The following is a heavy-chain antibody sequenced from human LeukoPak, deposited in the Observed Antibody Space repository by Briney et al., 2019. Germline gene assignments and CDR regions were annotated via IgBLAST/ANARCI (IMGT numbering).Heavy chain of an antibody. V-gene: IGHV1-2*02. J-gene: IGHJ4*02. Sequence: ASVKVSCKASGYTFTGYYMHWVRQAPGQGLEWMGWINPNSGGTNYAQKFQGRVTMTRDTSISTAYMELSRLRSDDTAVYYCATPLGLGELSLYSVDFDYWGQGTLVTVSS. CDR1: GYTFTGYY. CDR3: ATPLGLGELSLYSVDFDY. CDR2: INPNSGGT. D-gene: IGHD3-16*02.